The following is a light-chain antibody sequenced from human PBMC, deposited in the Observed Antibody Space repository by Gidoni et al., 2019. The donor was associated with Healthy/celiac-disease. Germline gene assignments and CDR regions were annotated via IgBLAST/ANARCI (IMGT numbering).Light chain of an antibody. V-gene: IGKV1-39*01. CDR2: AAS. Sequence: DIQMTQSPSSLSASVGDRVTITCRARQSISSYLNWYQQKPGKAPKLLIYAASSLQSGVPSRFSGSGSGTDFTLTISSLQPEAFATYYCQQSYSTPTTFGPGTKVDIK. CDR1: QSISSY. CDR3: QQSYSTPTT. J-gene: IGKJ3*01.